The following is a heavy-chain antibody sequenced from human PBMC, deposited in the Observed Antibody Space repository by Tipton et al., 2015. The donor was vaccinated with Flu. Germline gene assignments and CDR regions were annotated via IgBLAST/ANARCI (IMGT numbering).Heavy chain of an antibody. Sequence: TLSLICTVSGGSISSYYWSWIRQPPGKGLGWIGYIYYSGSTNYNPSLKSRVTISVDTSKNQFSLKLSSVTAADTAVYYCARGYFRELDYWGQGTLVTVSS. CDR1: GGSISSYY. CDR3: ARGYFRELDY. V-gene: IGHV4-59*01. J-gene: IGHJ4*02. D-gene: IGHD3-10*01. CDR2: IYYSGST.